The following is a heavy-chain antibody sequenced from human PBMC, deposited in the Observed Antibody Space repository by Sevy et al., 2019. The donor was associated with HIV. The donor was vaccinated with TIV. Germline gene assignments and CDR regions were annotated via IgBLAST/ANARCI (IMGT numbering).Heavy chain of an antibody. D-gene: IGHD6-13*01. V-gene: IGHV3-7*04. Sequence: GGSLRLSCAASEFSLDSYWMSWVRQAPGKGLEWVANINQDGSVKYYVDSVKGRFTISRDIARNLLYLQMNSLRADDTALYYCVRAIAAHGSFWGQGTLVTVSS. CDR1: EFSLDSYW. J-gene: IGHJ4*02. CDR3: VRAIAAHGSF. CDR2: INQDGSVK.